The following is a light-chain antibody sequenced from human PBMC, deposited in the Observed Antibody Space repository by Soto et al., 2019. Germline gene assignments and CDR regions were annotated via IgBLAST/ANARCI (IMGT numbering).Light chain of an antibody. CDR3: QLYNAWPLLS. CDR1: QSVNSN. CDR2: GAS. J-gene: IGKJ5*01. Sequence: RAAVSCSASQSVNSNLAWYQQKPGQSPRLLIYGASTRATGIPARFSGSGSGTEFTLTICGLRPEALPFYCSQLYNAWPLLSFCEGTRLEIK. V-gene: IGKV3-15*01.